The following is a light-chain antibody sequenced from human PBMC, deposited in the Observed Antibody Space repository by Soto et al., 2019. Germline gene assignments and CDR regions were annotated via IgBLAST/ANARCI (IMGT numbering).Light chain of an antibody. V-gene: IGLV2-14*01. Sequence: QSALTQPASVSGSPGQSITISCTGTSNDVGGYNYVSWYQQHPGRAPKLMIFDVRNRPSGVSNRFSGFKSGNTASLTISGLQAEDEADYYCSSYASTSTYVFGTGTKVTVL. CDR2: DVR. CDR3: SSYASTSTYV. CDR1: SNDVGGYNY. J-gene: IGLJ1*01.